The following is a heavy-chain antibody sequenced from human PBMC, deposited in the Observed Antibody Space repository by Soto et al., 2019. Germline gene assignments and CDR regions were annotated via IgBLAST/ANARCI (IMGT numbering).Heavy chain of an antibody. Sequence: SETLSLTCTVSGGSISSSSYYWGWIRQPPGKGLEWIGSIYYSGSTYYNPSLRSRVTISVDTSKNQFSLKLSSVTAADTAVYYCARLVRGSALSYYDFWSGYIPHDAFDIWGQGTMVTVSS. CDR3: ARLVRGSALSYYDFWSGYIPHDAFDI. CDR2: IYYSGST. D-gene: IGHD3-3*01. J-gene: IGHJ3*02. V-gene: IGHV4-39*01. CDR1: GGSISSSSYY.